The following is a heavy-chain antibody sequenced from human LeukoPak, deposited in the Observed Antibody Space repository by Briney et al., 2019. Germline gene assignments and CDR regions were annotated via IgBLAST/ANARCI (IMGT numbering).Heavy chain of an antibody. J-gene: IGHJ4*02. CDR3: ARDGDSHFDY. CDR1: GFTFSSYA. CDR2: ISYDGSSK. Sequence: GGSLRLSCAASGFTFSSYAVHWVRQAPGKGLEWVAVISYDGSSKYYADSVKGRFTISRDNSKNTLSLQMNSLRAEDTAVYYCARDGDSHFDYWGQGTLVTVSS. V-gene: IGHV3-30*04. D-gene: IGHD4-17*01.